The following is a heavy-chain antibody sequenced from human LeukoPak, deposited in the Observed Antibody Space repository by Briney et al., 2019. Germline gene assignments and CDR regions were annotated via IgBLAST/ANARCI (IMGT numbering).Heavy chain of an antibody. CDR1: GFTFSDYY. J-gene: IGHJ3*02. CDR2: ISSSGSTI. CDR3: ARDYGSGWYGNAFDI. Sequence: PGGSLRLSCAASGFTFSDYYMSWLRQAPGKGLEGVSYISSSGSTIYYADSVKGRFTISRDNAKNSLYLQMNSLRAEDTAVYYCARDYGSGWYGNAFDIWGRGTMVTVSS. D-gene: IGHD6-19*01. V-gene: IGHV3-11*01.